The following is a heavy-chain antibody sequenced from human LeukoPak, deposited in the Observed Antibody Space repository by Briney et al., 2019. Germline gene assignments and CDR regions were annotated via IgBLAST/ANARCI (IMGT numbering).Heavy chain of an antibody. V-gene: IGHV1-69*04. Sequence: SVKVSCKASGGTFSSYAISWVRQAPGQGLEWMGRIIPILGIANYAQKLQGRVTMTTDTSTSTAYMELRSLRSDDTAVYYCARDYYDSSGYHPAFDYWGQGTLVTVSS. CDR1: GGTFSSYA. CDR3: ARDYYDSSGYHPAFDY. J-gene: IGHJ4*02. D-gene: IGHD3-22*01. CDR2: IIPILGIA.